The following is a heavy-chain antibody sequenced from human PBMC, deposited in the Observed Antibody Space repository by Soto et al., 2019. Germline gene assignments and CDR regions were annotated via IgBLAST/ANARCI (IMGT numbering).Heavy chain of an antibody. V-gene: IGHV1-18*01. CDR1: GYSFTSYG. CDR3: GRCRTDSYAMDV. CDR2: ISPYNGRT. J-gene: IGHJ6*02. Sequence: ASVKVSCKASGYSFTSYGIAWVRQAPGQGPEWMGWISPYNGRTKYAQNVKGRVVMTTEISTNTVYLELRSLRSDDTAVYYCGRCRTDSYAMDVWGQGTTVTVSS.